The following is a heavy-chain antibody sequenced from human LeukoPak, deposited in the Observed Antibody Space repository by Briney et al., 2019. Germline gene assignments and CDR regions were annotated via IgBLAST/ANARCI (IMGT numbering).Heavy chain of an antibody. Sequence: SETLSLTCSVSAGSISSSSYYWGWIRQPPGKGLEWIGSIYYSGSTSYNPSLKSRVTISVDTSKNQFSLKLTSVTAADTAVYYCARGRRGTIFGVVIIFNGFDPWGQGTLATVSS. CDR2: IYYSGST. CDR1: AGSISSSSYY. V-gene: IGHV4-39*01. CDR3: ARGRRGTIFGVVIIFNGFDP. D-gene: IGHD3-3*01. J-gene: IGHJ5*02.